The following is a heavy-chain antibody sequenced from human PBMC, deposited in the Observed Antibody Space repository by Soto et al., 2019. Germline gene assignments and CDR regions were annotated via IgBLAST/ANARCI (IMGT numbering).Heavy chain of an antibody. Sequence: QVHLEQSGAEVKKPGASVKVSCKASGYSFTSYGFTWVRQAPGQGLEWVGWISAYNGYTNYAQKLQGRVTMTTDTATTTHYMELRGLTSDDAAVYYCARDFARHRQYGASDSGLDYWGQGTLVTVSS. V-gene: IGHV1-18*01. CDR2: ISAYNGYT. J-gene: IGHJ4*02. CDR3: ARDFARHRQYGASDSGLDY. CDR1: GYSFTSYG. D-gene: IGHD2-8*01.